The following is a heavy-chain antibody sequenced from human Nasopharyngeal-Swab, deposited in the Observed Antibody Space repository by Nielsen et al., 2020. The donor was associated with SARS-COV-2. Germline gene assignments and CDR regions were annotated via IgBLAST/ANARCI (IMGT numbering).Heavy chain of an antibody. CDR2: ISGSGDTT. V-gene: IGHV3-23*01. CDR1: GFTVSANY. CDR3: AKAPYLRGLDV. Sequence: GGSLRLSCAASGFTVSANYMTWVRQAPRKGLEWVSIISGSGDTTYYADSVKDRFTISRDNSKNTLYLQTNSLRVEDTAVYYCAKAPYLRGLDVWGQGTTVTVSS. D-gene: IGHD2-21*01. J-gene: IGHJ6*02.